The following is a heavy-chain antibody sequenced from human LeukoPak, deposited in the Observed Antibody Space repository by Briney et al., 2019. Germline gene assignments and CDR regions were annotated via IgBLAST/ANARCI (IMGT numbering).Heavy chain of an antibody. CDR2: ISSSSSTI. V-gene: IGHV3-48*01. CDR3: ARQLELRDRAFDI. Sequence: PGGSLRLSCAASGFTFSSYSMNWVRQAPGKGLEWVSYISSSSSTIYYADSVKGRFTISRDNAKNSLYLQMNSLRAEDTAVYYCARQLELRDRAFDIWGQGTMVTVSS. J-gene: IGHJ3*02. CDR1: GFTFSSYS. D-gene: IGHD1-7*01.